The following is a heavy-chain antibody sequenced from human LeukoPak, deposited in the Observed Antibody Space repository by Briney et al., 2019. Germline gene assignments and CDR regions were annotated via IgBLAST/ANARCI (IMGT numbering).Heavy chain of an antibody. CDR3: ARDHGGYLFDY. D-gene: IGHD4-17*01. CDR2: ISYDGSNK. CDR1: GFTFSSYG. V-gene: IGHV3-30*03. J-gene: IGHJ4*02. Sequence: PGGSLRLSCAASGFTFSSYGMHWVRQAPGKGLEWVAAISYDGSNKYYADSVKGRFTISRDNSKNTLYLQMNSLRAEDTAVYYCARDHGGYLFDYWGQGTLVTVSS.